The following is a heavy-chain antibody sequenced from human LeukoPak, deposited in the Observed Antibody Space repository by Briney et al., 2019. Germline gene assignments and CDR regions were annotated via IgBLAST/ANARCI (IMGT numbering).Heavy chain of an antibody. CDR2: IWYDGSEK. CDR1: GFTFSTHG. Sequence: GRSLRLSCAASGFTFSTHGFHWVRQAPGKGLEWVAVIWYDGSEKYYRDSVKGRFTISRDNSENTLFLQMNSLRAEGTALYYCARDLGRDDYWGQGTLVTVSS. CDR3: ARDLGRDDY. J-gene: IGHJ4*02. V-gene: IGHV3-33*01.